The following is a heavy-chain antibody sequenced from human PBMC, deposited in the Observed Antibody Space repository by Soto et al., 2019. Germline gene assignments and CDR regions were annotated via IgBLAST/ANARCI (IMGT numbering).Heavy chain of an antibody. CDR3: ATAVAGAY. CDR1: GFIFSNYG. J-gene: IGHJ4*01. CDR2: ISNDGTDK. V-gene: IGHV3-30*03. D-gene: IGHD6-19*01. Sequence: QVQLVESGGGVVQPGRSLRLSCAASGFIFSNYGMHWVRQAPGKGLEWLAIISNDGTDKFYADSVKGRFSVSRDNSKSTLSLQMNSLRSDDTALYYCATAVAGAYWGHGTLVTVSS.